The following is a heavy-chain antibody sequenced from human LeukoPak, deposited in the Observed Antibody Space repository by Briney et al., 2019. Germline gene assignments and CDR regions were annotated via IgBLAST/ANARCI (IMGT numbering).Heavy chain of an antibody. Sequence: GGSLRLSCAASGFTSSGCGMHWVRQAPGKGLEWVAFIWYDGRDKYYADSAKGRFTISRDNSKNTLYLQMNSLRAEDTAMYYCAKDPYIYGSYFDYWGQGTLVTVSS. CDR3: AKDPYIYGSYFDY. J-gene: IGHJ4*02. CDR1: GFTSSGCG. D-gene: IGHD5-18*01. CDR2: IWYDGRDK. V-gene: IGHV3-30*02.